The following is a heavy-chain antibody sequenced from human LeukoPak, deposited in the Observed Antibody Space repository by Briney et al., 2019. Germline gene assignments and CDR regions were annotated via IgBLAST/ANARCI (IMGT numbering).Heavy chain of an antibody. CDR1: GFSVSNIY. CDR2: IYATGTT. J-gene: IGHJ2*01. Sequence: GGSLRLSCAASGFSVSNIYMSWVRQAPGRGLEWVSVIYATGTTHYSDSVRGRFTISRDNSWNTVFLQMNSLRVDDTAVYYCARDPSRPLTGTENWYFDLWGRGTLVAVSS. D-gene: IGHD1-20*01. CDR3: ARDPSRPLTGTENWYFDL. V-gene: IGHV3-53*01.